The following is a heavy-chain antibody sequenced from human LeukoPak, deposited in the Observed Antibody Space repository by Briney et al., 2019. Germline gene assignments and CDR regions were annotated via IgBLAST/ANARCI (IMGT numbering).Heavy chain of an antibody. CDR3: ARGTMKVVPAAISGY. Sequence: GESLRLSCAASGFTFSSYSMNWVRQAPGKGLEWVSYISSSSSTIYYADSVKGRFTISRDNAKNSLYLQMNSLRAEDTAVYYCARGTMKVVPAAISGYWGQGTLVTVSS. J-gene: IGHJ4*02. D-gene: IGHD2-2*01. CDR2: ISSSSSTI. CDR1: GFTFSSYS. V-gene: IGHV3-48*01.